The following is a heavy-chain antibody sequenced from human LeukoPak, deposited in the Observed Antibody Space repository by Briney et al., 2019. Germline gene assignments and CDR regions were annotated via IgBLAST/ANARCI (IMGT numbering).Heavy chain of an antibody. Sequence: KSSGTLSLTCTVSGDSINSLDLWSWVRQPPGKGLEWIGEMYLSGTTHSNPSVKSRVTISIDKSKNQFSLKLSSVTAADTAVYYCARDRRMTTVTHISKWGQGTLVTVSS. D-gene: IGHD4-17*01. J-gene: IGHJ4*02. V-gene: IGHV4-4*02. CDR2: MYLSGTT. CDR3: ARDRRMTTVTHISK. CDR1: GDSINSLDL.